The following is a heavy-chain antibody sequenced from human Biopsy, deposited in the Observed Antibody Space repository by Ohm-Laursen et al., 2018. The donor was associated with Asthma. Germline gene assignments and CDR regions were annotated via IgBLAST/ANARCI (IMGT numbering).Heavy chain of an antibody. D-gene: IGHD3-22*01. Sequence: SLRLSCSASGFTFSSYVMNWVRQAPGKGLEWISYINGKSNSIEYADSVKGRFTISRDNAKNSLYLQMNSLRAEDTAVYYCARGDSSNWSHYYFDYWGQGTLVTVSS. CDR3: ARGDSSNWSHYYFDY. J-gene: IGHJ4*02. V-gene: IGHV3-48*04. CDR1: GFTFSSYV. CDR2: INGKSNSI.